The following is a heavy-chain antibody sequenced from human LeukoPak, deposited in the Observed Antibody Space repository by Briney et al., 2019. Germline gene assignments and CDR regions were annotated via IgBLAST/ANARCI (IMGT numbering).Heavy chain of an antibody. CDR1: GYTFTSYG. J-gene: IGHJ6*03. V-gene: IGHV1-18*01. D-gene: IGHD6-6*01. CDR2: ISAYNGNT. CDR3: ARRLAASRITDYYYYYYMDV. Sequence: VASVKVSCKASGYTFTSYGISWVRQAPGQGLEWMGWISAYNGNTNYAQKLQGRVTMTTDTSTSTAYMELRSLRSDDTAVYYCARRLAASRITDYYYYYYMDVWAKGPRSPSP.